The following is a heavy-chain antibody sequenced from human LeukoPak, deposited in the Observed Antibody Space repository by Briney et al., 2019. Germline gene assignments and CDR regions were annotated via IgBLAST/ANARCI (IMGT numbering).Heavy chain of an antibody. Sequence: SVKVSCKASGGTFSSYAISWVRQAPGQGLEWMGKIIPIFGTANYAQKFQGRVTITTDESTSTAYMGLSSLRSAATAVYYCASPQNGYSYGYYWGQGTLVTVSS. CDR2: IIPIFGTA. D-gene: IGHD5-18*01. CDR3: ASPQNGYSYGYY. CDR1: GGTFSSYA. V-gene: IGHV1-69*05. J-gene: IGHJ4*02.